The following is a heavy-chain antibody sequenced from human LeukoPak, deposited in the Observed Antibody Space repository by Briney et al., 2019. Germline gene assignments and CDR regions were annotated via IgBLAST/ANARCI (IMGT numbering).Heavy chain of an antibody. D-gene: IGHD6-13*01. CDR2: IYHSGST. CDR3: ARGRWYGGDY. CDR1: GYSISSGYY. Sequence: TSETLSLTCTVSGYSISSGYYWGWIRQPPGKGLEWIGSIYHSGSTNYNPSLKSRVTISVDTSKNQFSLKLSSVTAADTAVYYCARGRWYGGDYWGQGTLVTVSS. V-gene: IGHV4-38-2*02. J-gene: IGHJ4*02.